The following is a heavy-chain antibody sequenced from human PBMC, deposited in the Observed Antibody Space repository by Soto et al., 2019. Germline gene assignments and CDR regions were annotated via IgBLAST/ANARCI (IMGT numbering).Heavy chain of an antibody. Sequence: GGSRRLACSASGFTHSTLSVPWVRQAPGKGLEWVAVIAADDTNTYYADSVNGRFTISRDNSKNTLFLPMDSLRTEDTAMDSCARAPSSCFHYWGQGTRVTVSS. V-gene: IGHV3-30-3*01. CDR3: ARAPSSCFHY. CDR2: IAADDTNT. J-gene: IGHJ4*02. CDR1: GFTHSTLS.